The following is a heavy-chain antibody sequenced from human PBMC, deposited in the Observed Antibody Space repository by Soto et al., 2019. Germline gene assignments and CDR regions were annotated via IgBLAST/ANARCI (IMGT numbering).Heavy chain of an antibody. CDR2: IKQDGSEK. V-gene: IGHV3-7*01. CDR3: ARVYSSSSGRALDY. CDR1: GFTFSTYW. J-gene: IGHJ4*02. D-gene: IGHD6-6*01. Sequence: GGSLRLSCVASGFTFSTYWMSWVRQAPGKGLEWVANIKQDGSEKNYVDSVKGRFTISRDNAQNSLYLQMNSLRVEDTATYYCARVYSSSSGRALDYWGQGTLVTVSS.